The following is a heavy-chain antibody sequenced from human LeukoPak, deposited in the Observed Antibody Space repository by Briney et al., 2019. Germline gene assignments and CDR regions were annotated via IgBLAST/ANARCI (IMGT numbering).Heavy chain of an antibody. V-gene: IGHV3-64D*06. CDR1: GFTFSSYS. J-gene: IGHJ5*02. CDR2: INSNGDYT. CDR3: VKVGYCTRSSCERYWFDP. D-gene: IGHD2-2*01. Sequence: PGGSLRLSCSASGFTFSSYSMHWVRQAPGKRLQYVSAINSNGDYTYYTDAVRDRFTISRDNSKNTLSLQMSSLRPEDTAVYYCVKVGYCTRSSCERYWFDPWGQGTQVTVSS.